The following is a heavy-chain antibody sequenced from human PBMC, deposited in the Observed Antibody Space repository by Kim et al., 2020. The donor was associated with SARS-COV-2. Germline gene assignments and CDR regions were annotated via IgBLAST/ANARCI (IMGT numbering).Heavy chain of an antibody. J-gene: IGHJ6*03. Sequence: AESVKGRFTIYRDNSKNTLYLQMNSLGAEDTAVYYCAKGSSFYYYYDMDVWGKGTTVTVSS. CDR3: AKGSSFYYYYDMDV. V-gene: IGHV3-23*01.